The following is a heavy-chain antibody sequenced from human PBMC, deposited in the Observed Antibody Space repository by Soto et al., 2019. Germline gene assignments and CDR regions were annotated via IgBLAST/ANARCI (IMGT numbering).Heavy chain of an antibody. CDR2: IVVGNGNT. J-gene: IGHJ4*02. CDR3: ARDQDSSSRLIYFDY. V-gene: IGHV1-58*01. Sequence: SVKVSCKTSGFIFTSSAVQWVRQARGQRLEWMGRIVVGNGNTDYAQKFHKRVTLTRDMSTSTVYMELRSLTFEDTAVYYCARDQDSSSRLIYFDYWGQGTLVTVSS. D-gene: IGHD6-6*01. CDR1: GFIFTSSA.